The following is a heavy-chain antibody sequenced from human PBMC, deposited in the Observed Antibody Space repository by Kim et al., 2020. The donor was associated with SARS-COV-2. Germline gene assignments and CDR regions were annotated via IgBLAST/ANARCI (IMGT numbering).Heavy chain of an antibody. Sequence: SETLSLTCTVSGGSVSSGSYYWSWIRQPPGKGLEWIGYIYYSGSTNYNPSLKSRVTIAVDTSKNQFSLKLSSVTAADTAVYYCARASEGAYCGGDCLLFGFDPWGQGTLVTVSS. D-gene: IGHD2-21*02. CDR2: IYYSGST. V-gene: IGHV4-61*01. J-gene: IGHJ5*02. CDR1: GGSVSSGSYY. CDR3: ARASEGAYCGGDCLLFGFDP.